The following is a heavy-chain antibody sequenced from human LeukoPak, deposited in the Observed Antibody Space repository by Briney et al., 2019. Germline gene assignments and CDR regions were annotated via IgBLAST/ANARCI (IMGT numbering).Heavy chain of an antibody. CDR3: ARVPEELWLDY. J-gene: IGHJ4*02. Sequence: GGSLRLSCAASGFTFSSYAMHWVRQAPGKGLEWVAVISYDGSNKYYADSVKGRFTISRDNSKNTLYLQMNSLRAEDTAVYCCARVPEELWLDYWGQGTLVTVSS. D-gene: IGHD5-18*01. CDR2: ISYDGSNK. V-gene: IGHV3-30-3*01. CDR1: GFTFSSYA.